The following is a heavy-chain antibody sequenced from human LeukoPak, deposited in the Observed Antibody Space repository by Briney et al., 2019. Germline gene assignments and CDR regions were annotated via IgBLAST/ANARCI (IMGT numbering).Heavy chain of an antibody. CDR1: GFTFSSYW. D-gene: IGHD3-10*01. V-gene: IGHV3-7*01. CDR3: ARDLYGSGSYLDDY. J-gene: IGHJ4*02. CDR2: IKQDGSEK. Sequence: GGSLRLSCAASGFTFSSYWMSWVRQAPGKGLEWVANIKQDGSEKYYVDSVKGRSTISRDNAKNSLYLQMNSLRAEDTAVYYCARDLYGSGSYLDDYWGQGTLVTVSS.